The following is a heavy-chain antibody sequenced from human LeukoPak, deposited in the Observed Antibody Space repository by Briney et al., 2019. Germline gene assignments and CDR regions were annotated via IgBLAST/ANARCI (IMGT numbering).Heavy chain of an antibody. CDR3: ARLRLSSGSYYLDP. J-gene: IGHJ5*02. CDR1: GGSISSSSYY. CDR2: IYYSGST. D-gene: IGHD1-26*01. Sequence: SETLSLTCTVSGGSISSSSYYWSWIRQPPGKGLEWIGSIYYSGSTYYNPSLKSRVTISVDTSKNQFSLKLSSVTAADTAVYYCARLRLSSGSYYLDPWGQGTLVTVSS. V-gene: IGHV4-39*01.